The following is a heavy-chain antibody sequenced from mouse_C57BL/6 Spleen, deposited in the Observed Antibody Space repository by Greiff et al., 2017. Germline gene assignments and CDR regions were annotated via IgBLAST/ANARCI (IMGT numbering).Heavy chain of an antibody. Sequence: EVQLQQSGPVLVKPGASVKMSCKASGYTFTDYYMNWVKQSHGKSLEWIGVINPYNGGTSYNQKFKGKATLTVDKSSSTAYMELNSLTSEDSAVYYCARGLGGTYYAMDYWGQGTSVTVSS. CDR2: INPYNGGT. CDR3: ARGLGGTYYAMDY. J-gene: IGHJ4*01. V-gene: IGHV1-19*01. CDR1: GYTFTDYY. D-gene: IGHD4-1*01.